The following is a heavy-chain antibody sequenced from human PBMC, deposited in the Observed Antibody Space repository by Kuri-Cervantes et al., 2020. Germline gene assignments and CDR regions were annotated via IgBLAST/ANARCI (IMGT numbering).Heavy chain of an antibody. Sequence: ASVKVSCKASGYTFTSYAMHWVRQAPGQGLEWMGWINTNAGNPTYAQGFTGQFVFSLDTSVSTAYLQISSLKAEDTAVYYCARDRAAAGTETYFDYWGQGTLVTVSS. CDR3: ARDRAAAGTETYFDY. CDR1: GYTFTSYA. V-gene: IGHV7-4-1*02. CDR2: INTNAGNP. D-gene: IGHD6-13*01. J-gene: IGHJ4*02.